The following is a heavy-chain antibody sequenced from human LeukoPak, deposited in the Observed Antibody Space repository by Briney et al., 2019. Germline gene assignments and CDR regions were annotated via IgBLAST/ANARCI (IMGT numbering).Heavy chain of an antibody. Sequence: PGGSLRLSCAASGFTFSVAAMTWVRQAPGKGLEWVSLIGASESTYYADSVKGRFTISRDKSKNTVYLQMNSLRAEDTAVYYCARDYYYGRAFDVWGQGTMVTVFS. J-gene: IGHJ3*01. CDR2: IGASEST. D-gene: IGHD3-10*01. CDR3: ARDYYYGRAFDV. V-gene: IGHV3-23*01. CDR1: GFTFSVAA.